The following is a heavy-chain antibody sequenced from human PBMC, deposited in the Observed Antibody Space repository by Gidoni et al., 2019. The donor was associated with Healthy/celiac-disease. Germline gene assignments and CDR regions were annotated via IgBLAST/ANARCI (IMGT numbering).Heavy chain of an antibody. D-gene: IGHD4-4*01. CDR2: INSDGSST. J-gene: IGHJ3*02. Sequence: EVHLVESGGGLVQPWGSLSLSCDASGFAFSSYWMNWVRQAPGKGLVWVSRINSDGSSTSYADSVKGRFTISRDNAKNTLYLQMNSLRAEDTAVYYCARDRYTVISAFDIWGQGTMVTVSS. CDR1: GFAFSSYW. V-gene: IGHV3-74*01. CDR3: ARDRYTVISAFDI.